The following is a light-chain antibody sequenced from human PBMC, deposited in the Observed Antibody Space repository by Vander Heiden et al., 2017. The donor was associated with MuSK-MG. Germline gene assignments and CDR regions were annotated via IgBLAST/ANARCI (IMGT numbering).Light chain of an antibody. Sequence: DIQMTQSPSSLSASVGDRVTITCRASQSISSYLNWYQQKPGKAPKLLIYAASSLQSRVPSRFSGSGSGTDFTLSISSLQPEDFATYYCHQSETTPYTFGQGTKLEIK. CDR2: AAS. J-gene: IGKJ2*01. V-gene: IGKV1-39*01. CDR1: QSISSY. CDR3: HQSETTPYT.